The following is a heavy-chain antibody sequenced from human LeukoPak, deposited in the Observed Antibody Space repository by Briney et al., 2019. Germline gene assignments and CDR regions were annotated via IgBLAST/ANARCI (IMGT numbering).Heavy chain of an antibody. CDR1: GFSFSSYW. Sequence: GGSLRLSCAASGFSFSSYWIHWVRQAPGKGLVWVSRINGDGSSTTYADSVKGRFTVSRDNAKNTLFLQMSSLRSEDAAVYYCAREHVLAEFFDYWGQGTLVTVSS. D-gene: IGHD3-16*01. CDR3: AREHVLAEFFDY. V-gene: IGHV3-74*01. CDR2: INGDGSST. J-gene: IGHJ4*02.